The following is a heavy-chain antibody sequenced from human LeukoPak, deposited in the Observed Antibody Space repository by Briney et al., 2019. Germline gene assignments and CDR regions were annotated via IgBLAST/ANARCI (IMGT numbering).Heavy chain of an antibody. CDR2: MYSGGGS. CDR3: ARVGYSSGWYSN. Sequence: PGGSLRLSCAASGFNFSTNYMSWVRQAPGKGLMWLSVMYSGGGSNYAESVKGRFTISRDTSKNTLFLQMNNLRAEDAAVYYCARVGYSSGWYSNWCQGNRVTVSS. CDR1: GFNFSTNY. D-gene: IGHD6-19*01. J-gene: IGHJ4*02. V-gene: IGHV3-66*01.